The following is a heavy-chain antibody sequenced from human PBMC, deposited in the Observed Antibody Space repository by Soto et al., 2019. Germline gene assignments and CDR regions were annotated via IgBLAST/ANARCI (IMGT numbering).Heavy chain of an antibody. J-gene: IGHJ6*02. CDR3: VREAHDLLKGQNKHYGMDV. CDR2: ISYDGNNQ. V-gene: IGHV3-30-3*01. Sequence: PGGSLRLSCAASGFTFSSYAMHWVRQAPGKGLDWVGVISYDGNNQYFADSVNGRFTISRDDLKNTVFLQMHSLTADDTALYYCVREAHDLLKGQNKHYGMDVWGQGTKVTVSS. CDR1: GFTFSSYA. D-gene: IGHD3-9*01.